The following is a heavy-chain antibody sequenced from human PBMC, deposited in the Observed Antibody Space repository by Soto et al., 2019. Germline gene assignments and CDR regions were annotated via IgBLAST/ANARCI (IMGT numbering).Heavy chain of an antibody. CDR2: ISAHNGNT. J-gene: IGHJ4*02. CDR3: ASGRYGDY. V-gene: IGHV1-18*01. CDR1: GYTFTSYG. D-gene: IGHD1-1*01. Sequence: QVHLVQSGAEVKKPGASVKVSCKASGYTFTSYGITWVRQAPGQGLEWMGWISAHNGNTDYAQKLQGRVIVTRDTSSSTAYRERRRLRSDDAAVSYCASGRYGDYRGQGALVTVSS.